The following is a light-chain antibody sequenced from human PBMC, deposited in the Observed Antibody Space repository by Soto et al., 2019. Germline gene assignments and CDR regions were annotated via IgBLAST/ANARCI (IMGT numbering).Light chain of an antibody. V-gene: IGKV1-5*01. CDR3: QQYSSYLLT. J-gene: IGKJ4*01. CDR1: QSISSW. CDR2: DAS. Sequence: DSQMTQSPSTLSASAGDSVTITCRASQSISSWLAWYQQKPGKAPKLLIYDASSLESGVPSRFRGSGSGTKFTLTISSLQPDDFATYYCQQYSSYLLTFGGGTKVDIK.